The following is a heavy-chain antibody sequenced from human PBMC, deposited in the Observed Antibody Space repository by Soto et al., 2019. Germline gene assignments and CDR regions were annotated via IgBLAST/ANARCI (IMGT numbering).Heavy chain of an antibody. Sequence: QVQLVQSGAEVKKPGSSVKVSCKASGDTFSSYTISWVRQAPGHGLEWMGRIILILGIPNYAQKFQGRVTITAHKSTSTAHMELSSLRSEDTAVYYCARFRGTYGMDVWGQGTTVTVSS. CDR1: GDTFSSYT. D-gene: IGHD3-10*01. J-gene: IGHJ6*02. CDR3: ARFRGTYGMDV. V-gene: IGHV1-69*02. CDR2: IILILGIP.